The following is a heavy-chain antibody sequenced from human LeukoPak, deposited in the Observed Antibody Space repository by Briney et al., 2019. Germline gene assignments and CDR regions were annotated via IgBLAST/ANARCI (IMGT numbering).Heavy chain of an antibody. Sequence: PGGSLRLSCAASGFTFSSYAMHWVRQAPGKGLEWVAVISYDGSNKYYADSVKGRFTISRDNSKNTLYLQMNSLRAEDTAVYYCARDGHLTYMYDYWGQGTLVTVSS. CDR3: ARDGHLTYMYDY. CDR1: GFTFSSYA. V-gene: IGHV3-30-3*01. CDR2: ISYDGSNK. D-gene: IGHD1-14*01. J-gene: IGHJ4*02.